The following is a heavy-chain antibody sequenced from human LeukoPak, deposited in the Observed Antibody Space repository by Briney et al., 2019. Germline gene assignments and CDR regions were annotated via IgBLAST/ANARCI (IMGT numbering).Heavy chain of an antibody. CDR3: ARDAVGATHAFDI. Sequence: GGSLRLSYAASGFTVSSNYMSWVRQAPGKGLEWVSVIYSGGSTYYADSVKGRFTISRDNSKNTLYLQMNSLRAEDTAVYYCARDAVGATHAFDIWGQGTMVTVSS. CDR1: GFTVSSNY. CDR2: IYSGGST. J-gene: IGHJ3*02. D-gene: IGHD1-26*01. V-gene: IGHV3-66*01.